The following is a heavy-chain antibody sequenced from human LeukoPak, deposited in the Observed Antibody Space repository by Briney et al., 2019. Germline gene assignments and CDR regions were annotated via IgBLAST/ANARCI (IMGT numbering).Heavy chain of an antibody. CDR1: GGSISNYF. CDR2: IYSSGIT. Sequence: PSETLSLTCSVSGGSISNYFWSWLRQPPGKGLEGIGYIYSSGITDYNPSLKSRVTMSVDTSKNQFSLTLSSVTAADTAVYYCARQAYCGGDCYRHFDYWGQGTLVRVSS. V-gene: IGHV4-59*08. J-gene: IGHJ4*02. D-gene: IGHD2-21*02. CDR3: ARQAYCGGDCYRHFDY.